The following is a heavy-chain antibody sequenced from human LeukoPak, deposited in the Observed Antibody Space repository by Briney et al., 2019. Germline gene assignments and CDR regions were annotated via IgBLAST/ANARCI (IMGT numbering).Heavy chain of an antibody. CDR1: GGSISSSSYY. CDR3: ARILEYCSGGSCLDY. V-gene: IGHV4-39*01. J-gene: IGHJ4*02. Sequence: PSETLSLTCTVSGGSISSSSYYWGWIRQPPGKGLEWIGSIYYSGSTYYNPSLKSRVTISVDTSKNQFSLKLSSVTAADTAVYYCARILEYCSGGSCLDYWGQGTLVTVSS. D-gene: IGHD2-15*01. CDR2: IYYSGST.